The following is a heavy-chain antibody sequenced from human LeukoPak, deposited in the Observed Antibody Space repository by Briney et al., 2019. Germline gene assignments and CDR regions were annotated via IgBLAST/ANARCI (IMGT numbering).Heavy chain of an antibody. CDR1: GFTFSSYA. J-gene: IGHJ5*02. CDR2: ISYDGSNK. D-gene: IGHD3-9*01. Sequence: LRLSCAASGFTFSSYAMHWVRQAPGKGLEWVAVISYDGSNKYYADSVKGRFTISRDNSKNTLYLQMNSLRAEDTAVYYCARSHYDILTGYYPHWFDPWGQGTLVTASS. V-gene: IGHV3-30*04. CDR3: ARSHYDILTGYYPHWFDP.